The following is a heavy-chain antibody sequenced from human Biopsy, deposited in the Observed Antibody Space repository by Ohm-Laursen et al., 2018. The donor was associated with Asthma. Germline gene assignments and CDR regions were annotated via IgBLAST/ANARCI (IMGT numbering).Heavy chain of an antibody. D-gene: IGHD6-19*01. Sequence: GASVKVSCKASGGMFGNYAISWARQAPGLGLEWMGGISPIFGSSNYAQRFQGRVTITADESTSTAYMEVTSLRSEDTAIYYCARCQVGYSSGWSLLLKKIYYSGMDVWGQGTAVTVSS. CDR3: ARCQVGYSSGWSLLLKKIYYSGMDV. CDR2: ISPIFGSS. J-gene: IGHJ6*02. V-gene: IGHV1-69*13. CDR1: GGMFGNYA.